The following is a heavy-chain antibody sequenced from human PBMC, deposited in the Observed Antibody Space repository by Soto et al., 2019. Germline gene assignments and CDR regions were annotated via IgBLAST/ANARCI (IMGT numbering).Heavy chain of an antibody. CDR1: GFTFSHYA. V-gene: IGHV3-30*18. CDR3: AKDGSHNFDY. D-gene: IGHD1-26*01. CDR2: MSYDGSNE. Sequence: QVQLVESGGGELKPGRSRRLSCAASGFTFSHYAMHWVRKAPGKGLEWVALMSYDGSNEYYADSVKGRFTISRDNSKNTLYLQMNSLRAEDTAVYYCAKDGSHNFDYWGQGTLVTVSS. J-gene: IGHJ4*02.